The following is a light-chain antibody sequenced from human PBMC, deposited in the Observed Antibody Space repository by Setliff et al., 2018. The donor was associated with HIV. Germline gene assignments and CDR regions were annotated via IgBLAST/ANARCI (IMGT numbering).Light chain of an antibody. Sequence: QSVLTHPPSVSWSPGQSVTISCTGTSSDVGSYNRVSWYQQPPGTAPKLMIYEVNNRPSGVPDRFSGSKSGNTASLTISGLQAEDEADYYCSSYTSISTYVLGTGTKVTVL. J-gene: IGLJ1*01. V-gene: IGLV2-18*02. CDR2: EVN. CDR3: SSYTSISTYV. CDR1: SSDVGSYNR.